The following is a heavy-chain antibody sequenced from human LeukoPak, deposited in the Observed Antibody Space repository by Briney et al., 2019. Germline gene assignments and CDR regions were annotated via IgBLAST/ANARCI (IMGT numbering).Heavy chain of an antibody. CDR3: ARDVYSNYVKGGPSD. V-gene: IGHV1-69*04. Sequence: VASVKVSCKASGGTFSSYAISWVRQAPGQGLEWMGRLISILGIANYAQKFQGRVTMTTDTSTSTAYMELRSLRSDDTAVYYCARDVYSNYVKGGPSDWGQGTLVTVSS. CDR1: GGTFSSYA. J-gene: IGHJ4*02. CDR2: LISILGIA. D-gene: IGHD4-11*01.